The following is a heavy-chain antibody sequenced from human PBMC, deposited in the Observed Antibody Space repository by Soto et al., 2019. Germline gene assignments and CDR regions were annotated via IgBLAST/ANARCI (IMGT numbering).Heavy chain of an antibody. CDR2: ISAYNGNT. CDR3: AREHSRRGYDPPGGPPSRPMAC. J-gene: IGHJ3*01. Sequence: GSSVKVSCKASGYTFTSYGISWVRQAPGQGLEWMGWISAYNGNTNYAQKLQGRVTMTTDTSTSTAYMELRRLRSDDTAVYYCAREHSRRGYDPPGGPPSRPMACRGQGTKVIV. V-gene: IGHV1-18*04. CDR1: GYTFTSYG. D-gene: IGHD3-10*01.